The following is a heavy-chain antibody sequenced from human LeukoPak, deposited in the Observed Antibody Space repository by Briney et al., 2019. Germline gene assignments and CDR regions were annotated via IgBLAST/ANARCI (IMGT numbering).Heavy chain of an antibody. V-gene: IGHV4-31*03. D-gene: IGHD5-24*01. Sequence: SQTLSLTCTISGGSISSGGYYWSWIRQHPGKGLEWIGYIYYSGSTYYNPSLKSRVTISVDTSKNQFSLKLSSVTAADTAVYYCARAKMTTSASDIWGQGTMVTVSS. CDR1: GGSISSGGYY. CDR3: ARAKMTTSASDI. J-gene: IGHJ3*02. CDR2: IYYSGST.